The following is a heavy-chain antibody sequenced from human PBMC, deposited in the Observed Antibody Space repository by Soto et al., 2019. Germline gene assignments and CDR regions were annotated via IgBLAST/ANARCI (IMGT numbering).Heavy chain of an antibody. CDR2: ISAYNGNT. J-gene: IGHJ4*02. D-gene: IGHD3-3*01. CDR3: ARVSIREWLLYPLDY. V-gene: IGHV1-18*01. Sequence: GASVEVSCKASGYTFASCGIRWVRQAPGQGLEWMGWISAYNGNTNYAQKLQGRVTMTTDTSTSTAYMELRSLRSDDTAVYYCARVSIREWLLYPLDYWGQGTLVTVSS. CDR1: GYTFASCG.